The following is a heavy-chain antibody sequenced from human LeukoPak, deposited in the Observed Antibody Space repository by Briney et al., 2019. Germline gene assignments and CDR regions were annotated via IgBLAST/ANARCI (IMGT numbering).Heavy chain of an antibody. J-gene: IGHJ5*02. CDR1: GYTFTGYY. V-gene: IGHV1-2*02. CDR3: ARDHTLNFDSAWFDP. D-gene: IGHD1-20*01. CDR2: INPNSGGT. Sequence: ASVKVSCKASGYTFTGYYMHWVRQAPGQGLEWMGWINPNSGGTNYAQKFQGRVTMTRDTSISTAYMELSRVRSDDTAVYYCARDHTLNFDSAWFDPWGQGTLVTVSS.